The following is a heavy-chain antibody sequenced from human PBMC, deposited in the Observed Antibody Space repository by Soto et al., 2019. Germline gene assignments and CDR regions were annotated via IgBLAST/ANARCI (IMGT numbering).Heavy chain of an antibody. CDR1: GFTFSSYG. V-gene: IGHV3-33*01. Sequence: QVQLVESGGGVVQPGRSLRLSCAASGFTFSSYGMHWVRQAPGKGLEWVAVIWYDGSNKYYADSVKGRFTISRDNSKNTLYLQMNSLRAEDTAVYYCAREKFGELLYIGWFDPWGQGTLVTVSS. D-gene: IGHD3-10*01. CDR3: AREKFGELLYIGWFDP. J-gene: IGHJ5*02. CDR2: IWYDGSNK.